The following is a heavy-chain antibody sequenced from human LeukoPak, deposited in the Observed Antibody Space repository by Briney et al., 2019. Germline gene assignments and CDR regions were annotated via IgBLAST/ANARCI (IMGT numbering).Heavy chain of an antibody. CDR3: AKEELDYYDSSGYSN. CDR2: ISGSGGST. J-gene: IGHJ4*02. V-gene: IGHV3-23*01. CDR1: GFTFSSYA. D-gene: IGHD3-22*01. Sequence: GGSLRLSCAASGFTFSSYAMSWVRQAPGKGLEWVSGISGSGGSTYYADSVKGRFTISRDNSKNTLYLQMNSLRAEDTAVYYCAKEELDYYDSSGYSNWGQGTLVTVSS.